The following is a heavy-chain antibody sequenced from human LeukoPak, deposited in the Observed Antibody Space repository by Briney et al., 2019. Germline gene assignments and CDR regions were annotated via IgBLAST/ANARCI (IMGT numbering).Heavy chain of an antibody. CDR1: GGPIRDYY. D-gene: IGHD4-17*01. J-gene: IGHJ2*01. CDR3: ASADFGDHEWYFDL. V-gene: IGHV4-59*01. Sequence: SETLSLTCTVSGGPIRDYYWSWIRQASGKGLEWIGSVYYSGSTIYNPSLKSRVTISMDQSKKHFSLQLTSVTAAETAVYYCASADFGDHEWYFDLWGRGTLVTVSS. CDR2: VYYSGST.